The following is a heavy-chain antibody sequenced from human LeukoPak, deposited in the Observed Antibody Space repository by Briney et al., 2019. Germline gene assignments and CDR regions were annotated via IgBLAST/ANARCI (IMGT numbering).Heavy chain of an antibody. Sequence: GGSLRFSCAASGFTFSDYYMSWFRQAPGKGLEWLSYISGGGNVVNYTDSVKGRFNVSRDNTKNSLYLQMDSLRAEDTAVYYCARMPRIVENWGQGTLVTVSS. CDR3: ARMPRIVEN. CDR1: GFTFSDYY. CDR2: ISGGGNVV. J-gene: IGHJ4*02. V-gene: IGHV3-11*04. D-gene: IGHD3-22*01.